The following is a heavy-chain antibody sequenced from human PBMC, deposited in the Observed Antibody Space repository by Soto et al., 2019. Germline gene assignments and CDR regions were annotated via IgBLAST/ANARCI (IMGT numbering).Heavy chain of an antibody. Sequence: SVNVSCTASGGTFSSYAISWVRQAPGQGLEWMGGIIPIFGTANYAQKFQGRVTITADKSTSTAYMELSSLRSEETAVYYCARGRVKQGLSTRGLYYFDDWSQGSLVIVSS. CDR1: GGTFSSYA. V-gene: IGHV1-69*06. D-gene: IGHD6-19*01. CDR3: ARGRVKQGLSTRGLYYFDD. J-gene: IGHJ4*02. CDR2: IIPIFGTA.